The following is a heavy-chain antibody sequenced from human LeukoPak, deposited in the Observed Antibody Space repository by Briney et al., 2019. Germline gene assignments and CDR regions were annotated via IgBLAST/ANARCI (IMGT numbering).Heavy chain of an antibody. CDR3: AKDLYRSGFYPTTFDY. CDR1: GFTVSTYG. V-gene: IGHV3-30*02. J-gene: IGHJ4*02. Sequence: PGGSLRLSCAASGFTVSTYGMHWVRQAPGKGLEWVAFIRADGSEKYYADSVKGQITISRDNSKNTLYLQMNSLRAEDTAVYYCAKDLYRSGFYPTTFDYWGQGTLVTVSS. CDR2: IRADGSEK. D-gene: IGHD6-19*01.